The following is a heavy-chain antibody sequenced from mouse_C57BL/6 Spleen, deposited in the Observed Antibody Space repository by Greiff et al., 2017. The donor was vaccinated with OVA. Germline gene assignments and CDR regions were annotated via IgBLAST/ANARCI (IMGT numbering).Heavy chain of an antibody. J-gene: IGHJ1*03. V-gene: IGHV5-9*01. D-gene: IGHD1-1*02. Sequence: EVHLVESGGGLVKPGGSLKLSCAASGFTFSSYTMSWVRQTPEKRLEWVATISGGGGNTYYPDSVKGRFTISRDNAKNTLYLQMSSLRSEDTALYYCARHYGYGYFDVWGTGTTVTVSS. CDR1: GFTFSSYT. CDR2: ISGGGGNT. CDR3: ARHYGYGYFDV.